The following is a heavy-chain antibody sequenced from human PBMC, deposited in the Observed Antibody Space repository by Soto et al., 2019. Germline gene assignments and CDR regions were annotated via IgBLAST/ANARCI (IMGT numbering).Heavy chain of an antibody. J-gene: IGHJ6*02. CDR2: ISSSGSTI. CDR3: ARDRGSSWYYSYYYHGMDV. CDR1: GFTFSDYY. V-gene: IGHV3-11*01. Sequence: GGSLRLSCAASGFTFSDYYMSWIRQAPGKGLEWVSYISSSGSTIYYADSVKGRFTVSRDNAKNSLYLQMNSLRAEDTAVYYCARDRGSSWYYSYYYHGMDVWGQGTTVTVSS. D-gene: IGHD6-13*01.